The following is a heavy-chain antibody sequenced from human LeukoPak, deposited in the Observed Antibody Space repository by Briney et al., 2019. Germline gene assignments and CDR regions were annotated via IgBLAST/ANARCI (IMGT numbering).Heavy chain of an antibody. D-gene: IGHD3-9*01. V-gene: IGHV4-59*01. CDR3: ARNYDILDAFDI. J-gene: IGHJ3*02. Sequence: SETLSLTCAVYGGSFSGYYWSWIRQPPGKGLEWIGYIYYSGSTNYNTSLKSGVTILVDTSKTHFSLILTSVTAADTAVYYCARNYDILDAFDIWGQGTMVTVSS. CDR1: GGSFSGYY. CDR2: IYYSGST.